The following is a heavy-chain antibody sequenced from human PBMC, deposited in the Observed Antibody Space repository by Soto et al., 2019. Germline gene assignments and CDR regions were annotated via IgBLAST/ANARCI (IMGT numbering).Heavy chain of an antibody. CDR1: GFTCSSYD. V-gene: IGHV3-13*01. Sequence: LRLSCAASGFTCSSYDMHWVRQATGKGLEWVSAIGTAGDTYYPGSVKGRSTISRENAKNSLYLQMNSLRAGDTAVYYCARADIFDYWGQGTLVTVAS. CDR3: ARADIFDY. J-gene: IGHJ4*02. D-gene: IGHD2-15*01. CDR2: IGTAGDT.